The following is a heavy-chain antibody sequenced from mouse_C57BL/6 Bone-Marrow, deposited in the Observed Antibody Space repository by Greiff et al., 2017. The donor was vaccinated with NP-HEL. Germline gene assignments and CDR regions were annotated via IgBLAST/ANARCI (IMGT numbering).Heavy chain of an antibody. Sequence: VQLQESGPGLVAPSQSLSITCTVSGFSLTSYGVDWVRQPPGKGLEWLGVIWGGGSTNYNSALMSRLSISKDNSKSQVFLKMNILQTDDTAMYYCAKPWGIGGYPDYYAMDYWGQGTSVTVSS. V-gene: IGHV2-9*01. J-gene: IGHJ4*01. D-gene: IGHD1-1*02. CDR2: IWGGGST. CDR3: AKPWGIGGYPDYYAMDY. CDR1: GFSLTSYG.